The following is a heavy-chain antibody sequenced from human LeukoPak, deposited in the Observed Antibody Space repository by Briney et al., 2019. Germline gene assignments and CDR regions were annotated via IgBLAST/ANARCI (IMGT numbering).Heavy chain of an antibody. CDR3: TRLHNSGWTGY. CDR1: GFTFTSYW. CDR2: IKQDGSEK. D-gene: IGHD6-19*01. Sequence: PGGSLRLSCAVSGFTFTSYWMSWVRQAPGKGLEWVANIKQDGSEKHYVDSVKGRFTISRDNTKNSLYLQMNSLRADDTAVYYCTRLHNSGWTGYWGQGTLVAVSS. V-gene: IGHV3-7*01. J-gene: IGHJ4*02.